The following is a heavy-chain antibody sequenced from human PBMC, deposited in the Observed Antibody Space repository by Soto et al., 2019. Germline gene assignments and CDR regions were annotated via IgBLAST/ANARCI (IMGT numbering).Heavy chain of an antibody. CDR1: GFTFSNAW. CDR3: TTDSLFSTGTTVGYDY. D-gene: IGHD1-7*01. V-gene: IGHV3-15*07. J-gene: IGHJ4*02. CDR2: IKSKTDGGTT. Sequence: EVQLVESGGGLVKPGGSLRLSCAASGFTFSNAWMNWVRQAPGKGLEWVGRIKSKTDGGTTDYAAPVKGRFTISRDYSKDTLYLQMNSLKTDDTAVYDCTTDSLFSTGTTVGYDYCGQGTLVTVSS.